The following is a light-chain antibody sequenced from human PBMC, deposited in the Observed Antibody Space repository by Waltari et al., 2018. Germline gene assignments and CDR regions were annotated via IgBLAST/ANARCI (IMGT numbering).Light chain of an antibody. CDR1: SMDVGGYNY. V-gene: IGLV2-14*01. Sequence: QSALTQPASVSGSPGQSITISCTGTSMDVGGYNYVSWYQQYPGKVPKLMIYDVSKWPSGVSNRFSGSKSGNTASLTISGLQAEDEADYYCSSYTSSNTVIFGGGTKLTVL. CDR2: DVS. CDR3: SSYTSSNTVI. J-gene: IGLJ2*01.